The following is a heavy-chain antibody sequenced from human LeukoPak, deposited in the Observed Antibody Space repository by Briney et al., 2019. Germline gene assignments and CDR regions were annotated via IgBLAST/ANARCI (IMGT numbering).Heavy chain of an antibody. Sequence: ASVKVSCKASRYTFTGYYMHWVRQAPGQGLEGMGWINPNSCGTNHAQKFQGRVTMTRDTSISTAYMELSRLRSDDTAVYYCARDGGYDWIFDYWGQGTLVTVSS. CDR2: INPNSCGT. J-gene: IGHJ4*02. D-gene: IGHD5-12*01. V-gene: IGHV1-2*02. CDR3: ARDGGYDWIFDY. CDR1: RYTFTGYY.